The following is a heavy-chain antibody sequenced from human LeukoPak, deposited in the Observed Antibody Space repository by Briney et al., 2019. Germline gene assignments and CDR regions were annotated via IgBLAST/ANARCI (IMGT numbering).Heavy chain of an antibody. V-gene: IGHV5-51*01. D-gene: IGHD3-3*01. CDR3: ARLYYDFWSGYYRGNNWFDP. CDR2: IYPGDSDT. CDR1: GYSFTSYW. J-gene: IGHJ5*02. Sequence: GESLKISCMGSGYSFTSYWIGWVRQMPGKGLEWMGIIYPGDSDTRYSPSFQGQVTISADKSISTAYLQWSSLKASDTAMYYCARLYYDFWSGYYRGNNWFDPWGQGTLVTVSS.